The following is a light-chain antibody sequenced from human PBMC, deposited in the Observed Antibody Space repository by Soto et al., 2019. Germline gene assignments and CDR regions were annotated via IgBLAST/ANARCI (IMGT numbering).Light chain of an antibody. CDR3: QQYGTSPPAYT. CDR2: GAS. Sequence: EMVWTQSPGTLYLSPGERVTLSCRASQSVSGSYLAWYQLKPGQAPRLLIYGASSRATGIPDRFSGSGFGTDLSLTISRLEPEDFAVYYCQQYGTSPPAYTFGQGTKLQIK. J-gene: IGKJ2*01. CDR1: QSVSGSY. V-gene: IGKV3-20*01.